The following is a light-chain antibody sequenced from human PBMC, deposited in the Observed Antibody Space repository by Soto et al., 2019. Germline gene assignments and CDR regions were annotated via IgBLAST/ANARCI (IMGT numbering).Light chain of an antibody. V-gene: IGLV1-44*01. CDR2: GNS. Sequence: QPVLTQPPSASGTPGQSVTISCSGSSSNVGTNSVNWYQQFTGTAPKLLIFGNSQRPSGVPDRFSGSKSGTSASLAISGLQSDDEADYYCAAWDDRVNGPLFGGGTKLTVL. CDR3: AAWDDRVNGPL. J-gene: IGLJ2*01. CDR1: SSNVGTNS.